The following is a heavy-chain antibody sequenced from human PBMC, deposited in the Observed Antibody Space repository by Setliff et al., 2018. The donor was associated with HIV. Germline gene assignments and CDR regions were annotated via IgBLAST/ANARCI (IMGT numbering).Heavy chain of an antibody. CDR3: AREERYYDGKGALDY. CDR2: IIPIFGTA. Sequence: GPQLKVSCKASGGTFSSYAISWVRQAPGQGLEWMGGIIPIFGTANYAQKFQGRVTITADESTSTAYMELSSLRSEDTAVYYCAREERYYDGKGALDYWGQGMLVTVSS. V-gene: IGHV1-69*13. J-gene: IGHJ4*02. CDR1: GGTFSSYA. D-gene: IGHD3-22*01.